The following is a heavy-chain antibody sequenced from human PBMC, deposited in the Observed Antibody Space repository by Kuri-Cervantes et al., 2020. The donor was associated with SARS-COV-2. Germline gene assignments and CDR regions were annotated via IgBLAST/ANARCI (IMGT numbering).Heavy chain of an antibody. CDR3: AREDIVVVPAAIAHTYNWFDP. V-gene: IGHV3-30-3*01. CDR1: GFTFSSYA. J-gene: IGHJ5*02. D-gene: IGHD2-2*01. CDR2: ISYDGNNK. Sequence: GESLKISCAASGFTFSSYAMHWVRQAPGKGLEWVTVISYDGNNKYYADSVKGRFTISRDNSKNTLYLQMNSLRAEDTAVYYCAREDIVVVPAAIAHTYNWFDPWGQGTLVTVSS.